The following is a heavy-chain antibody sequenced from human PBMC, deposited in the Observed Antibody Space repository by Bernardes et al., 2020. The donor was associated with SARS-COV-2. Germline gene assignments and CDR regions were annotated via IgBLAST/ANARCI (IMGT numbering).Heavy chain of an antibody. Sequence: SETLSLTCTVSGGSVSSGSYYWIWIRQPPGKGLEWIGYIYYSGSTNYNPSLKSRVTISVDTSKNQFSLKLSSVTAADTAVYYCARGSSSITIFGVVSRWFDPWGQGALVTVSS. D-gene: IGHD3-3*01. CDR2: IYYSGST. CDR3: ARGSSSITIFGVVSRWFDP. J-gene: IGHJ5*02. V-gene: IGHV4-61*01. CDR1: GGSVSSGSYY.